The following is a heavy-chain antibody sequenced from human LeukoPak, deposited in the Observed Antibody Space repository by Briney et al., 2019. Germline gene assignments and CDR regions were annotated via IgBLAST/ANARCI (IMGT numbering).Heavy chain of an antibody. Sequence: GGSLRLSCAASGFTFSSYGMHWVRQAPGKGLEWVAVISYDGSNKYYADSVKGRFTISRDNSKNTLYLKMNSLRAEDTVVYYCAKDYLYYYGSGSYYKPPDYWGQGTLVTVSS. CDR2: ISYDGSNK. CDR3: AKDYLYYYGSGSYYKPPDY. D-gene: IGHD3-10*01. CDR1: GFTFSSYG. J-gene: IGHJ4*02. V-gene: IGHV3-30*18.